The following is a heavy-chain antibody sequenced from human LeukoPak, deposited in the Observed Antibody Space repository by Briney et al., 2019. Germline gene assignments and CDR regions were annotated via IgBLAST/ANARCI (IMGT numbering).Heavy chain of an antibody. CDR3: ARGDCGGDCYSWSGWFDP. Sequence: PGESLRLSCAASGFTFSSYRMNWVRQVPGKGLEWVSSISSSRSYIYYADSVKGRFTISRDNAKNSLYLQMNSLRAEDTAVYYCARGDCGGDCYSWSGWFDPWGQGTSVTVSS. J-gene: IGHJ5*02. V-gene: IGHV3-21*01. CDR2: ISSSRSYI. D-gene: IGHD2-21*02. CDR1: GFTFSSYR.